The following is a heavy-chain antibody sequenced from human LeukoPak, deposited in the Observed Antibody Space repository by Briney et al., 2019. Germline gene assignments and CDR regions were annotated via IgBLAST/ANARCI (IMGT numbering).Heavy chain of an antibody. J-gene: IGHJ4*02. CDR2: ISPDGSEQ. D-gene: IGHD6-13*01. CDR3: AGRDSRRSPLAY. CDR1: AFPFSSFW. Sequence: GGSLRLSCAASAFPFSSFWRNWVRQTPGRGLEWLGNISPDGSEQYYVDTVRGRVTITRNNAISSVYLDMNNLRVDDTGVYYCAGRDSRRSPLAYWGQGTLVSVSS. V-gene: IGHV3-7*01.